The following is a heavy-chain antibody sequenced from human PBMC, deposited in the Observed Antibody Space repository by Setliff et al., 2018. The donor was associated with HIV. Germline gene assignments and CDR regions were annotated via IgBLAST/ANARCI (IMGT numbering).Heavy chain of an antibody. D-gene: IGHD3-9*01. CDR1: GFILSSYV. J-gene: IGHJ4*02. V-gene: IGHV3-23*01. CDR3: AKEGHNILRYFNWLSAEWLDY. Sequence: HPGGSLRLSCAASGFILSSYVMSWVRQAPGKGLEWVSGISGSGGSTYYADSVKGRFTISRDNSKNMLYLQMNSLRAEDTAVYYCAKEGHNILRYFNWLSAEWLDYWGQGTLVTVSS. CDR2: ISGSGGST.